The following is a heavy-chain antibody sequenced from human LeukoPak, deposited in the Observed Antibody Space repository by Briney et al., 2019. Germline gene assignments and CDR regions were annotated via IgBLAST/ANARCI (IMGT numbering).Heavy chain of an antibody. Sequence: PGGSLRLSCAASGFSFSSHGMSWIRQPPGKGLEWIGSIFYDGSSDYNPSLKGRVTISVDTSKNKFSLKVKSVTAADTAVYFCARYYGSGRDADYWGQGTLVTVSS. D-gene: IGHD3-10*01. V-gene: IGHV4-39*01. J-gene: IGHJ4*02. CDR2: IFYDGSS. CDR1: GFSFSSHG. CDR3: ARYYGSGRDADY.